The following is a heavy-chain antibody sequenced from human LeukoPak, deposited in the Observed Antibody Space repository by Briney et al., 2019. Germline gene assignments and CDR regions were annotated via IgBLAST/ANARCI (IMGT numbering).Heavy chain of an antibody. V-gene: IGHV3-48*03. J-gene: IGHJ6*02. CDR2: ISSSGSTI. CDR1: GFTFSSYE. CDR3: ARGDYGDYAPYGMDV. D-gene: IGHD4-17*01. Sequence: PGGSLRLSCAASGFTFSSYEMNWVRQAPGKGLEWVSYISSSGSTIYYADSVKGRFTISRDNAKNSLYLQMNSLRAEDTAVYYCARGDYGDYAPYGMDVWGQGTTVTVSS.